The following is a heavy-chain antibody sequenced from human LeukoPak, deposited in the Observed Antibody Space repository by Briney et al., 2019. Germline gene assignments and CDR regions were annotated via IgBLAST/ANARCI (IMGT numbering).Heavy chain of an antibody. CDR1: GFTFDDYA. Sequence: SLRLSCAASGFTFDDYAMHWVRQAPGKGLEWVSGISWNSGSIGYADSVKGRFTISRDNAKNSLYLQMNSLRAEDTALYYCAKAGATTYYFDYWGQGTLVTVSS. J-gene: IGHJ4*02. V-gene: IGHV3-9*01. CDR2: ISWNSGSI. CDR3: AKAGATTYYFDY. D-gene: IGHD1-26*01.